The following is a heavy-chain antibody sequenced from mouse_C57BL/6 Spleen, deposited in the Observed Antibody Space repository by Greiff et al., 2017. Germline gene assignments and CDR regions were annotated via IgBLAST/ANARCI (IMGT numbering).Heavy chain of an antibody. V-gene: IGHV1-69*01. Sequence: QVQLQQPGAELVMPGASVKLSCKASGYTFTSYWMHWVKQRPGQGLEWIGELDPSDSDTNYNQKFKGKSTLTVDKSSSTAYMQLSSLTYEDSAVYYCARGWDFDYWGQGTTLTVSS. D-gene: IGHD1-1*02. J-gene: IGHJ2*01. CDR2: LDPSDSDT. CDR3: ARGWDFDY. CDR1: GYTFTSYW.